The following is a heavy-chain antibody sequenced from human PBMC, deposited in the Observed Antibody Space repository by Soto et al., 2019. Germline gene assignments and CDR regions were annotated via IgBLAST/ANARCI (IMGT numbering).Heavy chain of an antibody. J-gene: IGHJ4*02. V-gene: IGHV4-59*01. Sequence: PSETLSLTCTVSGGSISSYYWSWIRQPPGKGLEWIGYIYYSGSTNYNPSLKSRVTISVDTSKNQFSLKLSSVTAADTAVYYCASGGYSYGYGNYYFGYWGQGTLVTVSS. CDR3: ASGGYSYGYGNYYFGY. D-gene: IGHD5-18*01. CDR1: GGSISSYY. CDR2: IYYSGST.